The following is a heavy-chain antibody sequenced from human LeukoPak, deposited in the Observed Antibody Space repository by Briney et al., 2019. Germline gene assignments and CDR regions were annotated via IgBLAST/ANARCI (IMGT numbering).Heavy chain of an antibody. V-gene: IGHV4-61*02. CDR2: IYTSGST. CDR3: AREGYYDSSGSWYFDL. Sequence: SETLSLTCTVSGGSISSGSYYWSWIRQPAGKGLEWIGCIYTSGSTNYNPSLKSRVTISVDTSKNQFSLKLSSVTAADTAVYYCAREGYYDSSGSWYFDLWGRGTLVTVSS. CDR1: GGSISSGSYY. J-gene: IGHJ2*01. D-gene: IGHD3-22*01.